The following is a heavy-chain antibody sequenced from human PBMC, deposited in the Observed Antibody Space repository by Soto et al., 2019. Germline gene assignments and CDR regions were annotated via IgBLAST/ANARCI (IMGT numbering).Heavy chain of an antibody. Sequence: PSETLSLTCAVYGGSFSGYYWSWIRQPPGKGLEWIGEINHSGSTNYNPSLKSRVTISVDTSKNQFSLKLSSVTAADTAVYYCARSSSWYWGARGYFDYWGQGTLVTVSS. CDR1: GGSFSGYY. D-gene: IGHD6-13*01. CDR3: ARSSSWYWGARGYFDY. J-gene: IGHJ4*02. V-gene: IGHV4-34*01. CDR2: INHSGST.